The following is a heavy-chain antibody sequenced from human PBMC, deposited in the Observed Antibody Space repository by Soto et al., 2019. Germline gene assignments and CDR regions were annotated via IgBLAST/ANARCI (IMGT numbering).Heavy chain of an antibody. V-gene: IGHV3-9*01. CDR2: INWNSGSI. CDR1: GFTFDDYA. Sequence: VHLVESGGGLVQPGRSLRLSCAASGFTFDDYAMHWVRQAPGKGLEWVSGINWNSGSIGYAASVKGRFAISRDNAQNSLYLQMNSLSPEDTALFYCAKSYSSSGGSFDYRGQGTLVTASS. J-gene: IGHJ4*02. D-gene: IGHD6-13*01. CDR3: AKSYSSSGGSFDY.